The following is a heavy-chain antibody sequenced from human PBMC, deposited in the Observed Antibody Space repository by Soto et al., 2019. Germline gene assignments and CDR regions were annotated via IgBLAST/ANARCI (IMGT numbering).Heavy chain of an antibody. CDR3: ARDPGDYGDFGY. Sequence: PSETLSLTCAVYGGSFSGYYWSWIRQPPGKGLEWIGEINHSGSTNYNPSLKSRVTISVDKSKNQFSLRLSSVTAADTAVYYRARDPGDYGDFGYWGQGTLVTVSS. J-gene: IGHJ4*02. CDR2: INHSGST. V-gene: IGHV4-34*01. CDR1: GGSFSGYY. D-gene: IGHD4-17*01.